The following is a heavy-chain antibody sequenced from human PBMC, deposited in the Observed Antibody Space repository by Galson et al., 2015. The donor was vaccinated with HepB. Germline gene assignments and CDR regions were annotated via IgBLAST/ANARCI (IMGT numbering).Heavy chain of an antibody. CDR1: GFTFSSYA. D-gene: IGHD6-6*01. J-gene: IGHJ4*02. CDR3: ARGKYSSSTDY. CDR2: ISYDGSNK. V-gene: IGHV3-30-3*01. Sequence: SLRLSCAASGFTFSSYAMHWVRQAPGKGLEWVAVISYDGSNKYYADSVKGRFTISRDSSKNTLYLQMNSLRAEDTAVYYCARGKYSSSTDYWGQGTLVTVSS.